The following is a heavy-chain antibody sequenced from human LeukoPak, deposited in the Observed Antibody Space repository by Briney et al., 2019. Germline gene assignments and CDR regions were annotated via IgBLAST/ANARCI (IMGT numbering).Heavy chain of an antibody. J-gene: IGHJ3*02. Sequence: SETLSLTCTVSGGSISSYYWSWIRQPPGKGLEWTGYIYYSGSTSYNPSLKSRVTISVDTSKNQFSLKLSSVTAADTAVYYCARGFGSDYGAFDIWGQGTMVTVSS. D-gene: IGHD4-17*01. CDR3: ARGFGSDYGAFDI. CDR2: IYYSGST. V-gene: IGHV4-59*08. CDR1: GGSISSYY.